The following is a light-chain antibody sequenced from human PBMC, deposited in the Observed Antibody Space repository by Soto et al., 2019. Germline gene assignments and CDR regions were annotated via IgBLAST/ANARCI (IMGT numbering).Light chain of an antibody. Sequence: GLTQSPGTLSLYPGERATLSCRAIQSVSNNYLAWYQQKPGQAPRLLIYGASTRATGIPARFSGSGSGTEFTLTISSLQSEDFAVYYCQQYNNWPPITFGQGTRLEI. CDR2: GAS. CDR3: QQYNNWPPIT. J-gene: IGKJ5*01. CDR1: QSVSNN. V-gene: IGKV3-15*01.